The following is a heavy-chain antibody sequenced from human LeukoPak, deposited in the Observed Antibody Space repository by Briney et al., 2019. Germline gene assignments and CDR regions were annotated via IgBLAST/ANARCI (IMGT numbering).Heavy chain of an antibody. V-gene: IGHV1-2*06. CDR2: INPNSGDT. CDR1: GYTFTGYY. CDR3: ARVGYSYGYDFDY. D-gene: IGHD5-18*01. J-gene: IGHJ4*02. Sequence: ASVKVSCKASGYTFTGYYMHWVRQAPGQGLEWMGRINPNSGDTNYAQKFQGRVTMTRDTSISTAYMELSRLRSDDTAVYYCARVGYSYGYDFDYWGQGTLVTVSS.